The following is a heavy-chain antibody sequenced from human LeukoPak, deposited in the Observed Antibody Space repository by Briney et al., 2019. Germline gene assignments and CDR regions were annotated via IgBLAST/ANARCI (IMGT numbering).Heavy chain of an antibody. D-gene: IGHD5-24*01. Sequence: SVKVSCKASGGTFSSYAISWVRQAPGQGLGWMGGIIPIFGTANYAQKFQGRVTITADESTSTAYMELSSLRSEDTAVYYCARSRGRDGYNCDYWGQGTLVTVSS. J-gene: IGHJ4*02. CDR1: GGTFSSYA. CDR3: ARSRGRDGYNCDY. V-gene: IGHV1-69*13. CDR2: IIPIFGTA.